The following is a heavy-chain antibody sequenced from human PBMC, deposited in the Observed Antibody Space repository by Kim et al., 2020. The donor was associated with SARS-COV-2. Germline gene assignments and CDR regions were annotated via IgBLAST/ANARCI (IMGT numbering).Heavy chain of an antibody. J-gene: IGHJ4*02. Sequence: SETLSLTCSVSGGSINNYYWSWIRQPPGKGLEWIGYVYYSGSTNYNPSLKSRVTISLDTSKNRFSLKLSSVTSADTAVYYCARSFSAWSFDSCGQGTLVT. CDR2: VYYSGST. D-gene: IGHD6-19*01. CDR3: ARSFSAWSFDS. CDR1: GGSINNYY. V-gene: IGHV4-59*13.